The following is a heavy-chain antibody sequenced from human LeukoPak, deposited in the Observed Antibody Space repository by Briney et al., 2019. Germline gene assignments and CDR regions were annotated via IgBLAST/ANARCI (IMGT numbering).Heavy chain of an antibody. D-gene: IGHD3-16*02. Sequence: PGGSLRLSCAASGFTFDDYAMHWVRQAPGKGLEWVSGISWNSGSIGYADSVKGRFTIPRDNAKNSLYLQMNSLRAEDTALYYCAKGVEDYVWGSYPNWGQGTLVTVSS. CDR2: ISWNSGSI. J-gene: IGHJ4*02. CDR3: AKGVEDYVWGSYPN. V-gene: IGHV3-9*01. CDR1: GFTFDDYA.